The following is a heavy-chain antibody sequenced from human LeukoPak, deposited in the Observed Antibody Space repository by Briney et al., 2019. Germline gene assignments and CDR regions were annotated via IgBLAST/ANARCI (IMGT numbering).Heavy chain of an antibody. V-gene: IGHV1-24*01. Sequence: ASVKVSCKVSGYTLTELSMHWVRQAPGKGLEWMGGFDPEDGKTIYAQKFQGRVTMTEDTSTDTAYMELSSLRSEDTAVYYCATAERELPTDYGMDVWGQGTTVTVSS. J-gene: IGHJ6*02. D-gene: IGHD3-10*01. CDR1: GYTLTELS. CDR3: ATAERELPTDYGMDV. CDR2: FDPEDGKT.